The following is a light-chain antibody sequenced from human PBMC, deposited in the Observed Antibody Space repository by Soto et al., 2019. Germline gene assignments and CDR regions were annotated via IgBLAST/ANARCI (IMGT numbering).Light chain of an antibody. V-gene: IGKV2-28*01. CDR2: LGF. Sequence: DIVVTQSPLSLPVTPGEPASISCRSSQSLLHSNGYNYLDWYLQKPGQSPQLLIYLGFNRASGVPDRFSGRGSGTDFTLKISRVEAEDVGLYYCMQALQAPLTFGQGTKVEI. CDR1: QSLLHSNGYNY. J-gene: IGKJ1*01. CDR3: MQALQAPLT.